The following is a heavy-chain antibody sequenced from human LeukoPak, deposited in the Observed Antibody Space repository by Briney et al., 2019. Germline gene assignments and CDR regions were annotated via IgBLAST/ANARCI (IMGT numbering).Heavy chain of an antibody. CDR3: ASLEEVVPAARWFDP. CDR2: ISHSGST. D-gene: IGHD2-2*01. V-gene: IGHV4-59*12. Sequence: SETLSLTCTVPGGSISSSYWSWIRQPPGKGLEWIGFISHSGSTNYNPSLKSRVTISVDTSKNQFSLKLSSVTAADTAVYYCASLEEVVPAARWFDPWGQGTLVTVSS. J-gene: IGHJ5*02. CDR1: GGSISSSY.